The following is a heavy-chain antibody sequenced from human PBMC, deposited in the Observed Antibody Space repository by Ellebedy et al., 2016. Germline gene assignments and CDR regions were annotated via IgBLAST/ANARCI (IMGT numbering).Heavy chain of an antibody. CDR1: GFTISGSS. V-gene: IGHV3-73*01. Sequence: GGSLRLSXAASGFTISGSSMHWVRQASGKGLEWVGRIRSSTNNYATAYTASVKGRFTISRDDSRNTAYLQMNSLKTEDTAVYYCASPLIAVVGVSDGNYWGQGTLVTVSS. D-gene: IGHD6-13*01. CDR3: ASPLIAVVGVSDGNY. CDR2: IRSSTNNYAT. J-gene: IGHJ4*02.